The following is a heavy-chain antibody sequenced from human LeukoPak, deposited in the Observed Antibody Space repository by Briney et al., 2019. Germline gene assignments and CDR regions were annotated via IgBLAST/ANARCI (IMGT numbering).Heavy chain of an antibody. D-gene: IGHD3-16*02. CDR2: INFSGGNT. J-gene: IGHJ3*01. Sequence: PGGSLRLSCAASGFTFSSYAMSWVRQAPGKGLEWVSLINFSGGNTYYADSVKGRFTISRDNSKDTLYLQMNSLRAEDTAIYYCVRDIELSTWGLGTMVTVSS. CDR3: VRDIELST. V-gene: IGHV3-23*01. CDR1: GFTFSSYA.